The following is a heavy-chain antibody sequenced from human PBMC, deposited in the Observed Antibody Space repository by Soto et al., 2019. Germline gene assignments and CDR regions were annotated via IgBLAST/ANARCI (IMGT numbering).Heavy chain of an antibody. CDR1: GYTFTSYA. V-gene: IGHV1-3*01. D-gene: IGHD6-13*01. Sequence: ASVKVSCKASGYTFTSYAMHWVRQAPGQRLEWMGWINAGNGNTKYSQKFQGRVTITRDTSASTAYMELSSLRSEDTAVYYCASEAIPAAAVYGMDVWGQGTTVTVSS. CDR3: ASEAIPAAAVYGMDV. CDR2: INAGNGNT. J-gene: IGHJ6*02.